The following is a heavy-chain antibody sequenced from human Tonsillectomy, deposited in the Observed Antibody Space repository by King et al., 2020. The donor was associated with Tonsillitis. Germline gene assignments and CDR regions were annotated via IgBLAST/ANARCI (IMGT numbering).Heavy chain of an antibody. D-gene: IGHD3-16*01. CDR1: GASISSGSYY. CDR3: ARENTMINPYYYMDV. Sequence: VQLQESGPGLVKPSQTLSLTCTVSGASISSGSYYWSWIRQPAGKRLEWIGRIKTSGSTNYNSSLKSRVTMSVDTSKNHFSLRLSSVTAADTAVYYCARENTMINPYYYMDVWGKGTTVTVSS. V-gene: IGHV4-61*02. J-gene: IGHJ6*03. CDR2: IKTSGST.